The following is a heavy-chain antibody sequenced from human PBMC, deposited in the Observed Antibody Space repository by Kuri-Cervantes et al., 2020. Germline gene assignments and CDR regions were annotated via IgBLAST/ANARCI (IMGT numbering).Heavy chain of an antibody. CDR3: ARDHRHSSSWYHYYYYYMDV. CDR2: ISWDGGST. CDR1: GFTFDDYA. J-gene: IGHJ6*03. Sequence: GGSLRLSCAASGFTFDDYAMHWVRQAPGKGLEWVSLISWDGGSTYYADSVKGRFTISRDNAKDSLYLQMNSLRAEDTAVYYCARDHRHSSSWYHYYYYYMDVWGKGTTVTVSS. V-gene: IGHV3-43D*04. D-gene: IGHD6-13*01.